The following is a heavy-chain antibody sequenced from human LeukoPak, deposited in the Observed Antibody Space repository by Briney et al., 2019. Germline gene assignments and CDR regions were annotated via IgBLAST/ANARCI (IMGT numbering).Heavy chain of an antibody. Sequence: LETLSLTCAVYGGSFSGYYWRWIRQPPGKGQEWIGEINHSGSTNYNPSLKSRVTISVDTSKNQFSLKLSSVTAADTAVYYCARGREYYGSGRFYYYGMDVWGQGTTVTVSS. CDR3: ARGREYYGSGRFYYYGMDV. V-gene: IGHV4-34*01. CDR1: GGSFSGYY. CDR2: INHSGST. D-gene: IGHD3-10*01. J-gene: IGHJ6*02.